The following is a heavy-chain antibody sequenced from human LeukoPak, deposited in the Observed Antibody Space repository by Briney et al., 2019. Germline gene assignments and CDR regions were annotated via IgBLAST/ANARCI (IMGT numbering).Heavy chain of an antibody. D-gene: IGHD3-16*02. CDR1: GFTFSSYA. CDR2: ISGSGGNT. V-gene: IGHV3-23*01. Sequence: GGSLRLSCAASGFTFSSYAMSWVRQAPGKGLEWGSAISGSGGNTYYADSVKGRFTMSRDNSKNTLYLQMNSLRAEDTAVYFCAKTVSGSHSYQGGDYWGQGTLVTVST. CDR3: AKTVSGSHSYQGGDY. J-gene: IGHJ4*02.